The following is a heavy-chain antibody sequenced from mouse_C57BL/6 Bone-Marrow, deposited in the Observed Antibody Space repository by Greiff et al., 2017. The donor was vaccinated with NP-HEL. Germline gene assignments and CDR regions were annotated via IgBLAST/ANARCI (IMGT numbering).Heavy chain of an antibody. J-gene: IGHJ3*01. CDR3: AREFYDGYFPFAY. Sequence: EVQLQQSGPVLVKPGASVKMSCKASGYTFTDYYMNWVKQSHGKSLEWIGVINPYNGGTSYNQKFKGKATLTVDKSSSTAYMELNSLTSEDSAVYYCAREFYDGYFPFAYWGQGTLVTVSA. D-gene: IGHD2-3*01. V-gene: IGHV1-19*01. CDR2: INPYNGGT. CDR1: GYTFTDYY.